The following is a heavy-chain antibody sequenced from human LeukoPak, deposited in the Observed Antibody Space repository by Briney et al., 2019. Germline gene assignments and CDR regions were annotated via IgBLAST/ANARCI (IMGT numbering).Heavy chain of an antibody. Sequence: GGSLRLSCAASGFTFSGYGMSWVRQAPGKGLEWVSGISGSGGSTYYADSVKGRFTISRDNSKNTLYLQMTSLRAEETAVYYCAKASVELATITAFDYWGQGTLVTVSS. J-gene: IGHJ4*02. V-gene: IGHV3-23*01. CDR2: ISGSGGST. D-gene: IGHD5-24*01. CDR3: AKASVELATITAFDY. CDR1: GFTFSGYG.